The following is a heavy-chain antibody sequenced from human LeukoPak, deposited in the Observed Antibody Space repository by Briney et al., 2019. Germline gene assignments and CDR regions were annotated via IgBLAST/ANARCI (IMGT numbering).Heavy chain of an antibody. CDR3: AKDENPGLYYYAMDV. V-gene: IGHV3-23*01. Sequence: GGSLRLSWPAFGFTFSSYAMNWVRQAPGKGREWVSAISGSGGITYYADSVKGRFTISRDNSKNTLYLQINSLRAEDTALYYCAKDENPGLYYYAMDVWGQGTTVTVSS. CDR2: ISGSGGIT. J-gene: IGHJ6*02. CDR1: GFTFSSYA.